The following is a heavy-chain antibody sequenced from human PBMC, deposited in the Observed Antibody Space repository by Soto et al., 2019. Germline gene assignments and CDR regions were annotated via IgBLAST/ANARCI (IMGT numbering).Heavy chain of an antibody. Sequence: VGSLRLSCASSVFTLSNYAMSCVRHSPGQWLEWVSAITGSGGSTYYADSVKGRFTISRDTSQNTVYLQMNSMRAEDTAVYYCDTYYYDSTGYSEGWDDAFDIWGQGTMVTVSS. J-gene: IGHJ3*02. D-gene: IGHD3-22*01. CDR1: VFTLSNYA. CDR2: ITGSGGST. V-gene: IGHV3-23*01. CDR3: DTYYYDSTGYSEGWDDAFDI.